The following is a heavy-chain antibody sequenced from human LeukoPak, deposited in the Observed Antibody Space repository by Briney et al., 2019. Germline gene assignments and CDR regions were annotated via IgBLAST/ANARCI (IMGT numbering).Heavy chain of an antibody. D-gene: IGHD4/OR15-4a*01. J-gene: IGHJ4*02. Sequence: GGSLRLSCAASGFTFSSYAMNWVRQAPGKGLEWVSISGSGGDTYYADSVKGRFTISRGNSKNTLYLQMNSLRAEDTAVYYCAKARGATYGTYYFDYWDQGTLVTVSS. V-gene: IGHV3-23*01. CDR2: SGSGGDT. CDR1: GFTFSSYA. CDR3: AKARGATYGTYYFDY.